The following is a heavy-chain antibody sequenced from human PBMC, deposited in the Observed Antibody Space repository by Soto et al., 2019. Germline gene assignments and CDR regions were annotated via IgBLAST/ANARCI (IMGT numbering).Heavy chain of an antibody. J-gene: IGHJ4*02. CDR1: GGSISSGGYS. CDR3: ARNRNNWNYGIDY. D-gene: IGHD1-7*01. Sequence: SETLSLTCAVSGGSISSGGYSWSWIRQPPGKGLEWIGYIYHSGSTYYNPSLKSRVTISVDRSKNQFSLKLSSVTAADTAVYYCARNRNNWNYGIDYWGQGTLVTVSS. CDR2: IYHSGST. V-gene: IGHV4-30-2*01.